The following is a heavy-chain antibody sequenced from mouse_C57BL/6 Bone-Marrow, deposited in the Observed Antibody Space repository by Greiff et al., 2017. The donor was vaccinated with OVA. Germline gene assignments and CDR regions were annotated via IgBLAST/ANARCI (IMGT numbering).Heavy chain of an antibody. CDR3: ARRLFITTVVASDY. V-gene: IGHV1-55*01. CDR1: GYTFTSYW. J-gene: IGHJ2*01. CDR2: IYPGSGST. D-gene: IGHD1-1*01. Sequence: VQLQQPGAELVKPGASVKMSCKASGYTFTSYWITWVKQRPGQGLEWIGDIYPGSGSTNYNEKFKSKATLTVDTSSSTAYMQLSSLTSEDSAVYYCARRLFITTVVASDYWGQGTTLTVSS.